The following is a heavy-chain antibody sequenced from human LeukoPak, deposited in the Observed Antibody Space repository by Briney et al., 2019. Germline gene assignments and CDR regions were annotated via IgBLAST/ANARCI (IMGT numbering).Heavy chain of an antibody. D-gene: IGHD6-13*01. Sequence: GGSLRLSCAASGFTFDDYAMHWVRQAPGEDLEWVSGISWNSGSIGYADSVKGRFTLSRDHAKNSLYLQMNSLRAEDTALYYCAKDITVRSSSYYGMDVWGQGTTVTVSS. CDR3: AKDITVRSSSYYGMDV. CDR2: ISWNSGSI. V-gene: IGHV3-9*01. CDR1: GFTFDDYA. J-gene: IGHJ6*02.